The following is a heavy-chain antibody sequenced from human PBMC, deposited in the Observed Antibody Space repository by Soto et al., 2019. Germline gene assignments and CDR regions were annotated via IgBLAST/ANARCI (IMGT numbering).Heavy chain of an antibody. J-gene: IGHJ6*02. V-gene: IGHV4-4*07. Sequence: QVQLVESGPGLVKASETLSLTCTVVGGSINNFYWSWVRQSAGKGLEWIGRIYSSGKSNYNPSLKSLVTMSVDSSKNQFSLRLTPVTAADTALYYCARVLGLVLHAFPYDLDVWGQGTTVTV. CDR3: ARVLGLVLHAFPYDLDV. CDR1: GGSINNFY. D-gene: IGHD2-2*01. CDR2: IYSSGKS.